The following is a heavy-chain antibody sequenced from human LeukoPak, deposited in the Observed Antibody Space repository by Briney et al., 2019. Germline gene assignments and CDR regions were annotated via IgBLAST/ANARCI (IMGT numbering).Heavy chain of an antibody. CDR2: IYYSGST. J-gene: IGHJ3*02. V-gene: IGHV4-59*12. CDR1: GESISGYY. Sequence: SETLSLTCTVSGESISGYYWSWIRQPPGKGLEWIGYIYYSGSTNYNPSLKSRVTISVDTSKNQFSLKLSSVTAADTAVYYCARAYPITMIVVVIGFDIWGRGTMVTVSS. CDR3: ARAYPITMIVVVIGFDI. D-gene: IGHD3-22*01.